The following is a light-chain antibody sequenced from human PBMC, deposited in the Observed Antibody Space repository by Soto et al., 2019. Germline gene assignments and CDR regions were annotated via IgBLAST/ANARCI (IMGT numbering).Light chain of an antibody. V-gene: IGLV1-40*01. CDR1: TSNIGAGYE. Sequence: VLTQPPSVSGAPGQRVTISCTGSTSNIGAGYEVHWYQHLPGKAPKLLIYGNTNRPSGVPDRFSGSRSGTSASLAITGLQAEDEADYYCQSYDSSLSASYVFGGGTKVTVL. CDR2: GNT. CDR3: QSYDSSLSASYV. J-gene: IGLJ1*01.